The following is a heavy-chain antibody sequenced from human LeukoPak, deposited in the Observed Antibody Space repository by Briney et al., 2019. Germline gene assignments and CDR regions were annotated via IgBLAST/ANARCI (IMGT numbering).Heavy chain of an antibody. CDR3: ARGEEVNDY. CDR2: IYYTGST. J-gene: IGHJ4*02. V-gene: IGHV4-39*01. D-gene: IGHD3-22*01. CDR1: GGSISSGSYY. Sequence: SETLSLTCAVSGGSISSGSYYWGWIRQPPGKGLEWIGSIYYTGSTYYNPSLKSRVTISVDTSKNQFSLKLSSVTAADTAVYYCARGEEVNDYWGQGTLVTVSS.